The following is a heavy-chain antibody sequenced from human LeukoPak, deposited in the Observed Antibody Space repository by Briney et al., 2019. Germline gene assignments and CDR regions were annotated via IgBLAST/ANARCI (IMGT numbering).Heavy chain of an antibody. Sequence: EGSLRLSCAASGFTFSSYSMNWVRQAPGKGLEWVSSISSSSSYIYYADSVKGRFTISRDNAKNSLYLQMNSLRAEDTAVYYCARSVLNWFDPWGQGTLVTVSS. CDR1: GFTFSSYS. V-gene: IGHV3-21*01. CDR2: ISSSSSYI. D-gene: IGHD4/OR15-4a*01. J-gene: IGHJ5*02. CDR3: ARSVLNWFDP.